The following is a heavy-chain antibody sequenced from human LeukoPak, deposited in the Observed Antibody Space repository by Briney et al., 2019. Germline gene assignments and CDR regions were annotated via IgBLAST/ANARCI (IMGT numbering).Heavy chain of an antibody. J-gene: IGHJ4*02. CDR1: GYTFTSYG. D-gene: IGHD3-22*01. Sequence: ASVKVSCKASGYTFTSYGISWVRQAPGQGLEWMGWISAYNGNTNYAQKLQGRVTMTTDTSTSTAYMELRSLRSDDTAVYYCARDLSPAGYYYDSSGYGLYWGQGTLVTVSS. V-gene: IGHV1-18*01. CDR2: ISAYNGNT. CDR3: ARDLSPAGYYYDSSGYGLY.